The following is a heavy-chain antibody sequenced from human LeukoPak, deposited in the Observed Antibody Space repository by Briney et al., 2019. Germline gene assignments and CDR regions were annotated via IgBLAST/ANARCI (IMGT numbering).Heavy chain of an antibody. D-gene: IGHD6-19*01. CDR3: ARGLAVAGTP. Sequence: TGGSLRLSCAASGFRFSDYTMTWVRQAPGKGLEWVSSISSSSSYIYYADSVKGRFTISRDNAKNSLYLQMNSLRAEDTAVYYCARGLAVAGTPWGQGTLVTVSS. V-gene: IGHV3-21*01. J-gene: IGHJ5*02. CDR2: ISSSSSYI. CDR1: GFRFSDYT.